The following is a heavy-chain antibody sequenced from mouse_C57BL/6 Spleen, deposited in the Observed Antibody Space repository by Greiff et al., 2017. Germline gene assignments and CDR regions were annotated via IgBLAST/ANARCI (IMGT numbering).Heavy chain of an antibody. Sequence: QVQLQQPGAELVKPGASVKLSCKASGYTFTSYWMQWVKQRPGQGLEWIGEIDPSDSYTNYNQKFKGKATLTVDTSSSTAYMQLSSLTSEDSAVYYCARRGVYYDYPYAMDYWGQGTSVTVSS. CDR1: GYTFTSYW. CDR2: IDPSDSYT. V-gene: IGHV1-50*01. D-gene: IGHD2-4*01. CDR3: ARRGVYYDYPYAMDY. J-gene: IGHJ4*01.